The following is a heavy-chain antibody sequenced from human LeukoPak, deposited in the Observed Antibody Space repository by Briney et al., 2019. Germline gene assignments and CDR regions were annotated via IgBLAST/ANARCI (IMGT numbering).Heavy chain of an antibody. V-gene: IGHV3-11*04. CDR1: GFTFSDRY. J-gene: IGHJ4*02. CDR2: ISSNSNTI. D-gene: IGHD6-19*01. Sequence: GGSLRLSCAAAGFTFSDRYMSWIRQAPGQGMEWVAYISSNSNTIHYADSVKGRFTISRDNAKNSLFLQVNSLRAEDTAMYYCVTESGWLFDYWGQGTLVTVSS. CDR3: VTESGWLFDY.